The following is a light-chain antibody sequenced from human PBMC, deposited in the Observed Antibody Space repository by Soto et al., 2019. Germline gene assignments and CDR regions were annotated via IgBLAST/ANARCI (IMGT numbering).Light chain of an antibody. J-gene: IGLJ2*01. CDR3: TSWTTSTTMI. CDR2: DVN. CDR1: SSDIGAYNF. Sequence: SALTQTASVSGSPGQSITISCTGTSSDIGAYNFVSWYQQHPGKAPKLMLYDVNIRPSGVSNRFSGSKSGNTASLTISGLQAEDEADYYCTSWTTSTTMIFGGGTKVTVL. V-gene: IGLV2-14*03.